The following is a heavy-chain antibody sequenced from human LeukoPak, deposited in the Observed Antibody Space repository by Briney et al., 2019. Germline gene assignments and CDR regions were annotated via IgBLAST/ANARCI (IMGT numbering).Heavy chain of an antibody. CDR2: ISDDSNYI. V-gene: IGHV3-21*01. CDR1: GFTFSDYS. D-gene: IGHD6-19*01. CDR3: AVVPVAGTYYFDY. J-gene: IGHJ4*02. Sequence: PGGSLRLSCAASGFTFSDYSMNWVRQAPGKGLEWVSSISDDSNYIYYADSVKGRFTISRDNAKNSLYLQMNSLRAEDTAVYYCAVVPVAGTYYFDYWGQGTLVTVSS.